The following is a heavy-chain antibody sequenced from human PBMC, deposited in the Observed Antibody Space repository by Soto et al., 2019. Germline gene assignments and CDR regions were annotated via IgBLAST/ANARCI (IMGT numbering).Heavy chain of an antibody. Sequence: GGSLRLSCAASGFTFSSYAMSWVRQAPGKGLEWVSVIYSGGSTYYADSVKGRFTISRDNSKNTLYLQMNSLRAEDTAVYYCARNTDLTTWGFDPWGQGTLVTVSS. CDR1: GFTFSSYA. CDR3: ARNTDLTTWGFDP. CDR2: IYSGGST. V-gene: IGHV3-53*01. D-gene: IGHD3-3*01. J-gene: IGHJ5*02.